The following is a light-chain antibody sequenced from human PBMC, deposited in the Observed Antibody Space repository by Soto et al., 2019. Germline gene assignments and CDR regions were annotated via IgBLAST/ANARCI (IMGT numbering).Light chain of an antibody. CDR3: QQYNNWPIT. CDR1: QYIGSN. V-gene: IGKV3-15*01. CDR2: GAS. Sequence: EIVMTQSPATLSVSPGERATLSCRASQYIGSNLAWYQQKPGQAPRLLIYGASTRATGIPARFSGSGSGTEFTLTISSLQPEDFAVYYCQQYNNWPITFGQGTRLEIK. J-gene: IGKJ5*01.